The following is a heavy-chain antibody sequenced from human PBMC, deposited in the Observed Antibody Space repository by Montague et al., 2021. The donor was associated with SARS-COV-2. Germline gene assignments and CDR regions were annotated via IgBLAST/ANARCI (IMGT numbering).Heavy chain of an antibody. CDR1: GFTFSAYS. CDR3: AATSGDIVVVVAAYYGMDV. D-gene: IGHD2-15*01. Sequence: SLRLSCAASGFTFSAYSMTWVRQAPGKGLEWVSYISSSGSTIYYADSVKGRFTISRDNAKNSLYLQMNSLRAEDTAVYYCAATSGDIVVVVAAYYGMDVWGQGTTVTVSS. V-gene: IGHV3-48*03. CDR2: ISSSGSTI. J-gene: IGHJ6*02.